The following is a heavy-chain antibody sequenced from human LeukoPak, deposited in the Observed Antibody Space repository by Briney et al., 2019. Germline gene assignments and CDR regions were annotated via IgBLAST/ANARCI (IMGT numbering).Heavy chain of an antibody. D-gene: IGHD1-1*01. V-gene: IGHV3-33*01. CDR1: GFIFSDYG. CDR2: TRFDGSIK. J-gene: IGHJ4*02. Sequence: QSGGSLRLSCAVSGFIFSDYGVHWVRQAPGKGGEWVAVTRFDGSIKQYADSVKGRFTISRDDSQHTLYLQMNFLKSEDTAVYYCARWGGTRQYYFDYWGQGTLVTVSS. CDR3: ARWGGTRQYYFDY.